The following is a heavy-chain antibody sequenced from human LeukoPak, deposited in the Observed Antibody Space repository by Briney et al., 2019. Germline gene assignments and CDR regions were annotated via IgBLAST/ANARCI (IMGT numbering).Heavy chain of an antibody. V-gene: IGHV1-2*02. J-gene: IGHJ4*02. CDR2: INPNSGGT. D-gene: IGHD6-19*01. CDR3: ATDGAVAGTAYPEY. Sequence: ASVKVSCKASGYTFTGYYIHSVRQAPGQGLEWMGWINPNSGGTKYAQKFQGRVTMTRDTSISTAYMELSSLTSDDTALYYCATDGAVAGTAYPEYWGQGTLVTVSS. CDR1: GYTFTGYY.